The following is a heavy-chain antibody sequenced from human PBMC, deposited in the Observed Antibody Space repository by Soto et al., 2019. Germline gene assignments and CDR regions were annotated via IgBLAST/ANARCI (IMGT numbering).Heavy chain of an antibody. CDR1: GFTFSSYA. CDR3: AGEGTYGAVDY. J-gene: IGHJ4*02. D-gene: IGHD4-17*01. V-gene: IGHV3-30-3*01. CDR2: ISYDGSNK. Sequence: QVQLVESGGGVVQPGRSLRLSCAASGFTFSSYAMHWVRQAPGKGLEWVAVISYDGSNKYYADSVKGRFTISRDNSKNTLYRQMNSLRAEDTAVYYCAGEGTYGAVDYWGQGTLVTVSS.